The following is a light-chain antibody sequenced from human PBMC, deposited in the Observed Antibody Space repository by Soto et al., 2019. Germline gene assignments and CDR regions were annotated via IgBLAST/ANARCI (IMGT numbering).Light chain of an antibody. Sequence: DIHMTQSPSSLSASVGDRFTITCQASQDISNSLNWYQQKPGKAPKFLIYDASSLESGVPSRFRGSGSGTQFTLTISSLQPDDSATYYCQQFNSYPLTFGGGTKVDIK. J-gene: IGKJ4*01. CDR3: QQFNSYPLT. CDR1: QDISNS. V-gene: IGKV1-5*01. CDR2: DAS.